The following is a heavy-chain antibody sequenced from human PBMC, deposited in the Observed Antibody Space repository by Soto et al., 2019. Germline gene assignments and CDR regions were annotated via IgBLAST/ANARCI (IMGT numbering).Heavy chain of an antibody. J-gene: IGHJ4*02. D-gene: IGHD3-10*01. CDR2: IYWDDDK. CDR1: GFSLRTDGVG. CDR3: AHRGLRFLGPDY. V-gene: IGHV2-5*02. Sequence: QITLKESGPPLVIPTQTLTLTCTFSGFSLRTDGVGVGWLRQPPGKALEWLALIYWDDDKRYSPSLKSRLTITKDTSKSPVVLTMTHMDPVDTATYYCAHRGLRFLGPDYWGQGILVTVSS.